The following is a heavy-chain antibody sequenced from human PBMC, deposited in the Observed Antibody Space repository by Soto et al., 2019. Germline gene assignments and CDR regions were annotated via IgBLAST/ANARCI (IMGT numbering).Heavy chain of an antibody. D-gene: IGHD6-19*01. CDR2: ISTYNGDT. Sequence: QVQLVQSVTEVKKPGASVQVSCKASGYSFTSYGINWVRQAPGQGLEWMGWISTYNGDTNYAQKFQGRVTTTTDTSTTTAYMELRRLTSDDTAVYFCARGDSTGSPRGWFDPWGQGTVVTVSS. V-gene: IGHV1-18*04. CDR1: GYSFTSYG. J-gene: IGHJ5*02. CDR3: ARGDSTGSPRGWFDP.